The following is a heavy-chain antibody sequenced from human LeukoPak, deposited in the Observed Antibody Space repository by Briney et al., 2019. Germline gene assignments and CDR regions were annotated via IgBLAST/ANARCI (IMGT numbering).Heavy chain of an antibody. CDR1: GYSISSGYY. Sequence: SETLSLTCAVSGYSISSGYYWGWIRQPPGKGLEWIGSIYHSGSTYYNPSLKSRVTISVDTSNNQFSLKLSSVTAADTAVYYCARVIGIYFDYWGQGTLVTVSS. D-gene: IGHD1-14*01. CDR2: IYHSGST. CDR3: ARVIGIYFDY. J-gene: IGHJ4*02. V-gene: IGHV4-38-2*01.